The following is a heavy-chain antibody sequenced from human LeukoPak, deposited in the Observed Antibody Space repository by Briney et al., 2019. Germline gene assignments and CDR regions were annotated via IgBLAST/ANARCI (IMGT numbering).Heavy chain of an antibody. D-gene: IGHD3-3*01. Sequence: PGESLKISCQGSGYNFANYWIGWVRQMPGIGLEWMGIIYPGDSHTIYSPSFQGHVTMSADKDTTTAYLQWGSLKASDSAMYYCARQESAYYDFWSGYFDYWGQGTLVTVSS. J-gene: IGHJ4*02. V-gene: IGHV5-51*01. CDR1: GYNFANYW. CDR3: ARQESAYYDFWSGYFDY. CDR2: IYPGDSHT.